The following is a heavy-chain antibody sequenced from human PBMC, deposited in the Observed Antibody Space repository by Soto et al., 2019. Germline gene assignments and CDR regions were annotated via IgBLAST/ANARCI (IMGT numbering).Heavy chain of an antibody. CDR1: SGSISSSNW. J-gene: IGHJ3*02. Sequence: QVQLQESGPGLVNPSGTLSLTCAVTSGSISSSNWWSWVRQPPGKGLEWIGEIYHSGSTNYKPSLKSRVTISVDKSKNQYSLKLSSVTAADTALYYCARAYNWNDVRGAFDIWGQGTMVSVSS. CDR3: ARAYNWNDVRGAFDI. V-gene: IGHV4-4*02. D-gene: IGHD1-1*01. CDR2: IYHSGST.